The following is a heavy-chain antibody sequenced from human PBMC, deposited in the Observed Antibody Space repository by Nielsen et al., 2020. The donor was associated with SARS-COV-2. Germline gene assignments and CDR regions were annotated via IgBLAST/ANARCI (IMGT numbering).Heavy chain of an antibody. J-gene: IGHJ6*03. CDR2: NNAGNGNT. V-gene: IGHV1-3*01. CDR1: GYTFTSYA. D-gene: IGHD1-26*01. Sequence: ASVKVSCKASGYTFTSYAMHWVRQAPGQRLEWMGWNNAGNGNTKYSQKFQGRVTITRDTSASTAYMELSSLRSEDTAVYYCARDLVVGATTWYYMDVWGKGTTVTVSS. CDR3: ARDLVVGATTWYYMDV.